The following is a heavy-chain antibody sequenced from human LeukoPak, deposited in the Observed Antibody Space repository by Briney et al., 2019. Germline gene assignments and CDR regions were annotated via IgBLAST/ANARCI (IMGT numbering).Heavy chain of an antibody. V-gene: IGHV4-59*01. CDR2: INYSGST. CDR1: GGSISSYY. Sequence: PSETLSLTCTVSGGSISSYYWSWIRQSPGKGLEWIGYINYSGSTNYNPSLKSRVTISVDTSKNQFSLKLSSVTAADTAMYFCARDPLSTNDFDIWGQGTMVTVSS. D-gene: IGHD1-1*01. J-gene: IGHJ3*02. CDR3: ARDPLSTNDFDI.